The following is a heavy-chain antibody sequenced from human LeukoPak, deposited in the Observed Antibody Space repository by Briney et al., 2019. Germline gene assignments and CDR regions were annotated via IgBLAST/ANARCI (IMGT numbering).Heavy chain of an antibody. Sequence: PGGTLRLSCAASGFAFDVYGMHWVRQGPGKGLGWLVVIWNDGSNKYYADSVKGRFTISRDNSKNTLYLQMNSLRGEDTALYYCARASGPFDYWGQGTLVTVSS. CDR2: IWNDGSNK. D-gene: IGHD3-10*01. V-gene: IGHV3-33*01. CDR3: ARASGPFDY. J-gene: IGHJ4*02. CDR1: GFAFDVYG.